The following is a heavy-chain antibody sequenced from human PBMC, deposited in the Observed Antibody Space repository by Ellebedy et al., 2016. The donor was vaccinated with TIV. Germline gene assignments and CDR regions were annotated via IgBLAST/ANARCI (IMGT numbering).Heavy chain of an antibody. CDR2: IYYSGTT. CDR3: ARHPLEWLVGPMYFDY. Sequence: MPGGSLRLSCTVSGGSISSGGYYWSWIRQHPGKGLEWIGYIYYSGTTYYSPSLKSRVTMSVDTSKNQFSLKLSSVTAADTAVYSCARHPLEWLVGPMYFDYWGQGTLVTVSS. CDR1: GGSISSGGYY. J-gene: IGHJ4*02. V-gene: IGHV4-39*01. D-gene: IGHD6-19*01.